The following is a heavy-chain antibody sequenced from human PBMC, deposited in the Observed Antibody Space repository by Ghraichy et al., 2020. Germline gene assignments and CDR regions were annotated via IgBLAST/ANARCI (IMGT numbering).Heavy chain of an antibody. J-gene: IGHJ6*02. CDR2: IIPILGIA. CDR1: GGTFSSYA. Sequence: SVKVSCKASGGTFSSYAISWVRQAPGQGLEWMGRIIPILGIANYAQKFQGRVTITADKSTSTAYMELSSLRSEDTAVYYCARLGLGRYDFWSGYSDEGQYYYYGMDVWGQGTTVTVSS. D-gene: IGHD3-3*01. V-gene: IGHV1-69*04. CDR3: ARLGLGRYDFWSGYSDEGQYYYYGMDV.